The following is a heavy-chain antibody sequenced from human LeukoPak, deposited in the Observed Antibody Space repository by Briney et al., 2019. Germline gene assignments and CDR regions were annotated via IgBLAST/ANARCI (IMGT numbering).Heavy chain of an antibody. V-gene: IGHV4-59*01. J-gene: IGHJ4*02. CDR2: IYYSGST. CDR3: SRVHDYGDYLDY. D-gene: IGHD4-17*01. CDR1: GGYTSSYY. Sequence: PSETLSLTWTVSGGYTSSYYWSWIRQPPGKGLEWVGYIYYSGSTNYNRCLKDRVIISVETSKNEFSLKLSALTAAGAAVSYCSRVHDYGDYLDYWGQGTLVSVS.